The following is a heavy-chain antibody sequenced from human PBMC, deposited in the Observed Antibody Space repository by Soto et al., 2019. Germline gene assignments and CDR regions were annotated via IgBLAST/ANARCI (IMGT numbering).Heavy chain of an antibody. V-gene: IGHV5-10-1*01. CDR2: IDPSDSCT. CDR1: GYSFTSYW. CDR3: AIRADYGDYYYYYGMDV. Sequence: GESLKISCKGSGYSFTSYWISWVRQMPGKGLEWMGRIDPSDSCTNYSPSFQGHVTISADKSISTAYLQWSSLKASDTAMYYCAIRADYGDYYYYYGMDVWGKGTTVTVSS. D-gene: IGHD4-17*01. J-gene: IGHJ6*04.